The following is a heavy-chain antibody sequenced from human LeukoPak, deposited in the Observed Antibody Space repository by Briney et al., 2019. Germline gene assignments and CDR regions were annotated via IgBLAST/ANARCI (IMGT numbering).Heavy chain of an antibody. Sequence: GGSLRLSCAVSGFSFSSHAMHWVRQAPGKGLEWVAEMSYSEGDKHYADSVKGRFTISIDNAKNSLYLQMNSLRAEDTAVYYCARDAIYYDSSGYYDYWGQGTLVTVSS. CDR1: GFSFSSHA. D-gene: IGHD3-22*01. CDR3: ARDAIYYDSSGYYDY. CDR2: MSYSEGDK. V-gene: IGHV3-30-3*01. J-gene: IGHJ4*02.